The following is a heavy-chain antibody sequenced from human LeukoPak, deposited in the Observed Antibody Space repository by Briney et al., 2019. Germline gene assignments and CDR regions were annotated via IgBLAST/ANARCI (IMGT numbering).Heavy chain of an antibody. J-gene: IGHJ4*02. V-gene: IGHV3-30*04. CDR2: ISYDGSKK. D-gene: IGHD3-10*01. CDR3: AREGQTYGSGSYYKAY. Sequence: GSLRLSCAASGFTFSNYGMHWVRQAPGKGLEWVAVISYDGSKKYYGDSVKGRLTISRDNSKDTLYLQMNSLRAEDTAAYYCAREGQTYGSGSYYKAYWGQGTLVTVSS. CDR1: GFTFSNYG.